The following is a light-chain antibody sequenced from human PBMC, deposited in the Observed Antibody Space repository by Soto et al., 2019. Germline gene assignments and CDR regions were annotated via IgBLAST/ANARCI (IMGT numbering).Light chain of an antibody. V-gene: IGLV2-14*01. CDR2: DVS. CDR3: SSYTSSSTLDV. Sequence: SVLTQPASVSGSPGQSITISCTGTSSDVGGYNYVSWYQQHPGKAPKLMIYDVSNRPSGVSNCFSGSKSGNTASLTISGLQAEDEADYYCSSYTSSSTLDVFGTGTKVTVL. J-gene: IGLJ1*01. CDR1: SSDVGGYNY.